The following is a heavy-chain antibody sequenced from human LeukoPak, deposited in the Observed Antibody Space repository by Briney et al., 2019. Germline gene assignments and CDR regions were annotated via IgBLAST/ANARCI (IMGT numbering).Heavy chain of an antibody. CDR3: ASWARPYYYDSSGPSPGGAFDI. V-gene: IGHV1-24*01. Sequence: ASVKVSCKVSGYTLTELSMHWVRQAPGKGLEWMGGFDPEDGETIYAQKFQGRVTMTEDTSTDTAYMELSSLRSEDTAMYYCASWARPYYYDSSGPSPGGAFDIWGQGTMVTVSS. J-gene: IGHJ3*02. CDR2: FDPEDGET. D-gene: IGHD3-22*01. CDR1: GYTLTELS.